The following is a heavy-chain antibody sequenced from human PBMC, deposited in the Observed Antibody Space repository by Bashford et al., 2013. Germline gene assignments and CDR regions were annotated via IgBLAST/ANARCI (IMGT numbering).Heavy chain of an antibody. J-gene: IGHJ4*02. D-gene: IGHD3-9*01. CDR3: ANSPDKGY. Sequence: VRQAPGKGLEWLSYISTSSSTIYYADSVKGRFTISRDNAKNSLYLQMNSLRAEDTAVYYCANSPDKGYWGQGTLVTVSS. CDR2: ISTSSSTI. V-gene: IGHV3-48*01.